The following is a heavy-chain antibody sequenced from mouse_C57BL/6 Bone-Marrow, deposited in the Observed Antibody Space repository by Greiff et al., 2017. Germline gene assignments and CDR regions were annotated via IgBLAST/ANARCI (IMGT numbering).Heavy chain of an antibody. Sequence: VNLVESGAELARPGASVKLSCKASGYTFTSYGISWVKQRTGQGLEWIGEIYPRSGNTYYNEKFKGKATLTADKSSSTAYMELRSLTSEDSAVYFCARFHYYYGSSYDEYWGQGTTLTVSA. CDR1: GYTFTSYG. J-gene: IGHJ2*01. CDR2: IYPRSGNT. D-gene: IGHD1-1*01. V-gene: IGHV1-81*01. CDR3: ARFHYYYGSSYDEY.